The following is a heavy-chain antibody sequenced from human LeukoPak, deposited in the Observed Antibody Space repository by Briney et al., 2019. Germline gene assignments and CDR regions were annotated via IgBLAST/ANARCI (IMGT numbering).Heavy chain of an antibody. CDR3: ARWGSIAVAGTQIDY. CDR1: GYTFTRYD. CDR2: MNPNSGNT. D-gene: IGHD6-19*01. J-gene: IGHJ4*02. Sequence: ASVKVSCKASGYTFTRYDINWVRQATGQGLEWMVWMNPNSGNTGYAQKFQGRVTMTRNTSISTAYMELSSLRSEDTAVYYCARWGSIAVAGTQIDYWGQGTLVTVSS. V-gene: IGHV1-8*01.